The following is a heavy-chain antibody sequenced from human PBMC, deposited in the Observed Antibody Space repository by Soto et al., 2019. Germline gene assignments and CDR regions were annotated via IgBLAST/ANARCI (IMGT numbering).Heavy chain of an antibody. CDR1: GDSASSNSAA. CDR2: TYYRSKWYN. D-gene: IGHD3-10*01. V-gene: IGHV6-1*01. Sequence: PLQSRSLPCAISGDSASSNSAAWNWIRTSTQRGHDWLGRTYYRSKWYNDYAVSVKSPTPINPDTSKTQFSLQLTSVPPEDTAVYYCARVDSSAFDYWGQGTLVTVSS. CDR3: ARVDSSAFDY. J-gene: IGHJ4*02.